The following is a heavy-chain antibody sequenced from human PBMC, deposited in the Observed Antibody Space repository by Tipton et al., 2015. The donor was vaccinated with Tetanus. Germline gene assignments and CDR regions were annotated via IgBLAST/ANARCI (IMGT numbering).Heavy chain of an antibody. CDR3: ARRSYCSSSRCFDAFDL. J-gene: IGHJ3*01. CDR1: GGSISNHY. Sequence: GLVKPSETLSLTCTVSGGSISNHYWSWIRQPPGKGLEWIGYLYDNGRTKYNPSLNSRVTISVDTPKKQISLKLSSVTAADTAVYYCARRSYCSSSRCFDAFDLWGQGTMVTVSS. D-gene: IGHD2-2*01. CDR2: LYDNGRT. V-gene: IGHV4-59*11.